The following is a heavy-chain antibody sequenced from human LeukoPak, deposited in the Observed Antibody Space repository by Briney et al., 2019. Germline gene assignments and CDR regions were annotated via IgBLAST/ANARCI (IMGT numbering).Heavy chain of an antibody. CDR1: GDSISGGYY. J-gene: IGHJ3*02. Sequence: SETLSLTCTVSGDSISGGYYWGWIRQTPGKGLEWIGNIFYSGGTYYSPSLTSRVTISLDTSRNQFSLKLNSVTAADTAVYYCAKSNGYGLVDIWGQGTMVTVSS. CDR2: IFYSGGT. V-gene: IGHV4-38-2*02. D-gene: IGHD3-10*01. CDR3: AKSNGYGLVDI.